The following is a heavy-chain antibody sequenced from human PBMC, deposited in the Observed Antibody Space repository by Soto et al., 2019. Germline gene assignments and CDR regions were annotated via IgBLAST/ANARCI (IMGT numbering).Heavy chain of an antibody. V-gene: IGHV1-69*06. Sequence: SVKVSCKASGGTFSSYAISWVRQAPGQGLEWMGGIIPIFGTANYAQKFQGRVTITADKSTSTAYMELSSLRSEDTAVYYCARGTRPYYDSSGYRSYYYYGMDVWGQGTTVTVSS. J-gene: IGHJ6*02. CDR3: ARGTRPYYDSSGYRSYYYYGMDV. CDR1: GGTFSSYA. CDR2: IIPIFGTA. D-gene: IGHD3-22*01.